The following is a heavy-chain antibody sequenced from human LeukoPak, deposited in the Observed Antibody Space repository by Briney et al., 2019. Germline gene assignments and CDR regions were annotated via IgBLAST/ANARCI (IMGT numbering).Heavy chain of an antibody. CDR3: AKAAYYYGSGSPDY. CDR1: GFTFSSCA. Sequence: GGSLRLSCAASGFTFSSCAMSWVRQAPGKGLEWVSAISGSGGSTYYADSVKGRFTISRDNSKNTLYLQMNSLRAEDTAVYYCAKAAYYYGSGSPDYWGQGTLVTVSS. J-gene: IGHJ4*02. V-gene: IGHV3-23*01. CDR2: ISGSGGST. D-gene: IGHD3-10*01.